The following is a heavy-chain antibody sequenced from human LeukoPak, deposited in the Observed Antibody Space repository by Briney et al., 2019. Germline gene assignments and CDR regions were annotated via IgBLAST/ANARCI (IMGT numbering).Heavy chain of an antibody. V-gene: IGHV3-21*01. D-gene: IGHD3-3*01. CDR2: ISSSSSYI. Sequence: AGSLRLSCAASGFTFSSYSMNWVRQAPGKGLEWVSSISSSSSYIYYADSVKGRFTISRDNAKNSLYLQMNSLRAEDTAVYYCARDPTDYDFWSGYYTHYYYYMDVWGKGTTVTVSS. CDR1: GFTFSSYS. J-gene: IGHJ6*03. CDR3: ARDPTDYDFWSGYYTHYYYYMDV.